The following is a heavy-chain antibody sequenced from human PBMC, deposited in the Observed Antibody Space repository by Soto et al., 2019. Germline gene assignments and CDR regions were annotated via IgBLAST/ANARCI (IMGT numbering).Heavy chain of an antibody. Sequence: QVHLVQSGAEVKKPGASVKVSCKGSGYAFTTYGITWVRQAPGQGLEWMGWISAHNGNTNYAQKLQGRVTVTRDTXTXXXXXXXXXXRSDDTXXXXXARGRYGDYWGQGALVTVSS. CDR2: ISAHNGNT. CDR3: ARGRYGDY. CDR1: GYAFTTYG. V-gene: IGHV1-18*01. J-gene: IGHJ4*02. D-gene: IGHD1-26*01.